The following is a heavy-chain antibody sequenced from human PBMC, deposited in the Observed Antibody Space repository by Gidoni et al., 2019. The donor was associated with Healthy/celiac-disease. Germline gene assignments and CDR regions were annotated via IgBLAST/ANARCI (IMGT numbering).Heavy chain of an antibody. CDR2: ISYYGSNK. Sequence: QVQLVESGGGVVQPGRSLRLYCAASGFTFSSYAMHGVRKAPGKGLECVAVISYYGSNKYYADSVKGRFTISIDNSKNTLYLQLNSLRAEDTAVYYCARDLFLQARNIWFRELIDYWGQGTLVTVSS. J-gene: IGHJ4*02. CDR1: GFTFSSYA. CDR3: ARDLFLQARNIWFRELIDY. V-gene: IGHV3-30*14. D-gene: IGHD3-10*01.